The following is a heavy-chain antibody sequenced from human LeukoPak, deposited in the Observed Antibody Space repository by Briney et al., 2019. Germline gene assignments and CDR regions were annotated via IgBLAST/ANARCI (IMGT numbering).Heavy chain of an antibody. CDR3: ARAGDGTPLYYYGMDV. D-gene: IGHD1-1*01. V-gene: IGHV4-61*02. J-gene: IGHJ6*02. Sequence: SETLSLTCTVSGGSISSGSYYWSWIRQPAGKGLEWIGRIYTSGSTNYNPSLKSRVTISVDTSKNQFSLKLSSVPAADTAVYYCARAGDGTPLYYYGMDVWGQGTTVTVSS. CDR1: GGSISSGSYY. CDR2: IYTSGST.